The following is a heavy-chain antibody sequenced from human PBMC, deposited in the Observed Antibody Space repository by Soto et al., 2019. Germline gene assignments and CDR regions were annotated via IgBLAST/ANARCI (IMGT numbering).Heavy chain of an antibody. CDR2: NNHSGSP. CDR1: GGSFSGYY. D-gene: IGHD3-16*01. CDR3: ASRPLSIWGSYGY. Sequence: QVQLQQWGAGLLKPSETLSLTCAVYGGSFSGYYWSWIRQPPGKGLEWIGENNHSGSPNYNPSLKSQVTIPVDTSKNQFSLKLSSGTAADTAVYFFASRPLSIWGSYGYWGQGTLVTVSS. J-gene: IGHJ4*02. V-gene: IGHV4-34*01.